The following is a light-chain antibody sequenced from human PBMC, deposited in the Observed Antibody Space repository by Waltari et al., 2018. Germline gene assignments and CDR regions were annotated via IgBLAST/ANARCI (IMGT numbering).Light chain of an antibody. Sequence: ELVMTQSPATLSVSPGERATLSCRASQSVSSNLAWYQQKPGQAPRLLIYGASTRATGIPARFSGSGYGTEFTLTISSLQSEDFAGYYCQQYNNWPPYTFGQGTKLEIK. CDR1: QSVSSN. V-gene: IGKV3-15*01. J-gene: IGKJ2*01. CDR3: QQYNNWPPYT. CDR2: GAS.